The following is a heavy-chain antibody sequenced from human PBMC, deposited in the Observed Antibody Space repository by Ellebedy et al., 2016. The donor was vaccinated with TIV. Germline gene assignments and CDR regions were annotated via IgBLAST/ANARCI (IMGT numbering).Heavy chain of an antibody. Sequence: SETLSLXXTVFGGALNGYYWSWIRQSPGKGLEWIGCIYHSGSTYYNPSLKSRVTISVDTSKTQFSLKVTSVTAADTAMYYCARRIRGWGLGMDVWGQGTTVTVS. J-gene: IGHJ6*02. V-gene: IGHV4-59*08. CDR1: GGALNGYY. D-gene: IGHD3-16*01. CDR2: IYHSGST. CDR3: ARRIRGWGLGMDV.